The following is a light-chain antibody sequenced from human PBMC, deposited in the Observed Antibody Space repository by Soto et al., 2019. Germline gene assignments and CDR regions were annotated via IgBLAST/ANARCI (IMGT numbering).Light chain of an antibody. Sequence: QAVVTQPPLVSGAPGQRVTISCTGGSSNIGAGYVVHWYQHLPGIAPKLLIYGNNNRPSGVPHRFSGSKSGASASLAIAGLQAEDEADYYCQSYDSSHVVFGGGTKLTVL. CDR3: QSYDSSHVV. J-gene: IGLJ2*01. CDR1: SSNIGAGYV. CDR2: GNN. V-gene: IGLV1-40*03.